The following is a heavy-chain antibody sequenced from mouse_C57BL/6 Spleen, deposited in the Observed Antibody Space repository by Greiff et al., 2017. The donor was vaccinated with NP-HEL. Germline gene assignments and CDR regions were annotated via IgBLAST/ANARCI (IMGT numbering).Heavy chain of an antibody. D-gene: IGHD1-1*01. CDR1: GYTFTDYY. Sequence: EVQLQQSGPELVKPGASVKISCKASGYTFTDYYMNWVKQSHGKSLEWIGDINPNNGGTSYNQKFKGKATLTVDKSSSTAYMELRSLTSEDSAVYYCARPDYGSSSVFPYWGQGTTLTVSS. J-gene: IGHJ2*01. CDR3: ARPDYGSSSVFPY. V-gene: IGHV1-26*01. CDR2: INPNNGGT.